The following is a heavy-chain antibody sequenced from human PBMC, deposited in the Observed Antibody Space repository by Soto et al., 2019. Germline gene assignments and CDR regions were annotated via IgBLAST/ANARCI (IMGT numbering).Heavy chain of an antibody. CDR1: GFTFNSYA. V-gene: IGHV3-33*05. CDR2: ITVNGSNR. Sequence: GGSLRLSCAASGFTFNSYAMHWVRQAPGKGLEWVAIITVNGSNRYYADSVEGRFTISRDNSKKTLYLQMNSLRAEDTAVYYCARRFSALIYRYDIDDWGQGTLVTVSS. J-gene: IGHJ4*01. CDR3: ARRFSALIYRYDIDD. D-gene: IGHD2-2*02.